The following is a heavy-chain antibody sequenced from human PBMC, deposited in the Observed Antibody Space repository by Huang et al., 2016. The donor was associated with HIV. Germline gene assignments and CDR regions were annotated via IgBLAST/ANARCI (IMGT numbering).Heavy chain of an antibody. CDR3: ARGVGNSNRGFDI. V-gene: IGHV1-69*13. Sequence: QVQLVQSGAEMKKSGSSVKVSCKASGGTVSSFSFTWVRQAPGHGLEWMAGITPSHDTTDLAQKFRGRVTLTAYEATNTAFMELSGLTSQDTAVYYCARGVGNSNRGFDIWGQGTLVTVS. CDR1: GGTVSSFS. CDR2: ITPSHDTT. D-gene: IGHD5-18*01. J-gene: IGHJ4*02.